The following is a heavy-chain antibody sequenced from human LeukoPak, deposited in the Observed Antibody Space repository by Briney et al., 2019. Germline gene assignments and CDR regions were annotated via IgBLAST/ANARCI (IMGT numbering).Heavy chain of an antibody. CDR3: TDPPGYSSGWYAT. D-gene: IGHD6-19*01. V-gene: IGHV3-73*01. CDR1: GFTFSGSA. J-gene: IGHJ5*02. Sequence: PGGSLRLSCAASGFTFSGSAMHWVRQASGKGLEWVGRIRSKVNSYATAYAASVKGRFTISRDDSKNTAYLQMNSLKTEDTAVYYCTDPPGYSSGWYATWGQGTLVTVSS. CDR2: IRSKVNSYAT.